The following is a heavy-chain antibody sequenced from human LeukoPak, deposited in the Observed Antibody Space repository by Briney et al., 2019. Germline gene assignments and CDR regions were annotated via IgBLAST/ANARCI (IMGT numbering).Heavy chain of an antibody. Sequence: PGGSLRLSCAASGFTFSSYSINWVRQAQGKGLECVSSISSSSSYIYYADSVKGRLTISRDNAKNSLYLQMNSLRAEDTAVYYCARVFDSSGYWFSRHWGQGTLVTVSS. V-gene: IGHV3-21*01. CDR1: GFTFSSYS. CDR3: ARVFDSSGYWFSRH. CDR2: ISSSSSYI. J-gene: IGHJ4*02. D-gene: IGHD3-22*01.